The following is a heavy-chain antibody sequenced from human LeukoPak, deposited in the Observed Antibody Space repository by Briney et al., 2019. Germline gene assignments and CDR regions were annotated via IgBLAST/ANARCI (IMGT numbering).Heavy chain of an antibody. D-gene: IGHD2-15*01. Sequence: PSHTVSLTCTVSGGSISSGGYYWSWIRQHPGKGLECIGYIYYSGSTYYNPSLKSRVTISVDTSKNQFSLKLSSVTAADTAVYYCARERLVRCSGGSCSLTDYWGQGTLVTVSS. CDR2: IYYSGST. V-gene: IGHV4-31*03. CDR1: GGSISSGGYY. J-gene: IGHJ4*02. CDR3: ARERLVRCSGGSCSLTDY.